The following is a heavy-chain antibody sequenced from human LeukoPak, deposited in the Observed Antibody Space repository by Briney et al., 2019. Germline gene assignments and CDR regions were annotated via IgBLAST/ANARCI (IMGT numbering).Heavy chain of an antibody. V-gene: IGHV4-59*01. Sequence: SETLSLTCTVSGGSISSYYWSWIRQPPGKGLEWIGYIYYSGSTNYNPSLKSRVTISADTSKNQFSLKLSSVTAADTAVYYCARGPYSSGEDYWGQGTLVTVSS. CDR1: GGSISSYY. J-gene: IGHJ4*02. CDR2: IYYSGST. CDR3: ARGPYSSGEDY. D-gene: IGHD6-19*01.